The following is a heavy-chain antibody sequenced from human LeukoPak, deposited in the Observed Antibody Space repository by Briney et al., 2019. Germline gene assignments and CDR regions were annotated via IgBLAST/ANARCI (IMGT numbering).Heavy chain of an antibody. CDR3: ARFGTSAARFLDK. Sequence: PSETLSLTCTVPGASFSAYNWCLIRQPPGKGLEWIGYIHYSGTTNYYPSLKSRVTIALDTSKNQFSLKLNSVAAADTAVYYCARFGTSAARFLDKCGQGTLVTVSS. CDR2: IHYSGTT. D-gene: IGHD3-16*01. V-gene: IGHV4-59*01. J-gene: IGHJ4*02. CDR1: GASFSAYN.